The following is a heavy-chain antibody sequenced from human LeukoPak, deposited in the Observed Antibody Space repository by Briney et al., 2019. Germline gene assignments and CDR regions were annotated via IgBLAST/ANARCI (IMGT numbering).Heavy chain of an antibody. V-gene: IGHV4-34*01. CDR1: GVSFSGYY. J-gene: IGHJ4*02. Sequence: SETLSLTCAVHGVSFSGYYWSWIRQPPGKGLEWSGEINHSGNTNYNPSLKSRVTISVDTSKNQFSLKLSSVTAADTAVYYCASRRYDFWSGYTPFDYWGQGTLVTVSS. CDR2: INHSGNT. CDR3: ASRRYDFWSGYTPFDY. D-gene: IGHD3-3*01.